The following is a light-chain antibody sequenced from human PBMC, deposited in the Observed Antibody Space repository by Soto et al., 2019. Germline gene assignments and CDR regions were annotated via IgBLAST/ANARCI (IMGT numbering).Light chain of an antibody. J-gene: IGKJ5*01. V-gene: IGKV3-11*01. CDR3: QPRSNWPIT. CDR2: DAS. Sequence: IELARSPAKLTLSTWESATLSCRASQSVSSYLAWYQQSPGQAPRLLIYDASNRATGIPARFSSSGSGTDFTLTISSLEPEDFAVYYCQPRSNWPITFGQGTLLEIK. CDR1: QSVSSY.